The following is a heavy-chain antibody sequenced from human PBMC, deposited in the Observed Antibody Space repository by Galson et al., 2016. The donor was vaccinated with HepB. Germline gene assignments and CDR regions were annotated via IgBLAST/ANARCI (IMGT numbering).Heavy chain of an antibody. D-gene: IGHD1-26*01. CDR1: GGSISSSSYY. CDR3: ARHRRVGAYSNYFDY. V-gene: IGHV4-39*01. Sequence: SETLSLTCTVSGGSISSSSYYWGWIRQPPGKGLEWIGSVYYSGNSDYNPSLKTRVTTSIHTSKNQFSLNLNSVTAADTAVYSCARHRRVGAYSNYFDYWGQGALVTVSS. CDR2: VYYSGNS. J-gene: IGHJ4*02.